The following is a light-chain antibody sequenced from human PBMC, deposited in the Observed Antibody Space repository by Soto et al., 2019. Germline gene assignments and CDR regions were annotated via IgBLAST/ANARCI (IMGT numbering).Light chain of an antibody. V-gene: IGLV2-14*01. J-gene: IGLJ1*01. CDR2: DVS. Sequence: QSVLTQPASVSGSPGQSITISCTGTSGDVGAYDFVSWYQHHPGKAPRLVIYDVSRRPAGASDRFSGSKSGSTASLIISRLQTEDEADYYCVSYTSSTTYVFGTGTKVTVL. CDR3: VSYTSSTTYV. CDR1: SGDVGAYDF.